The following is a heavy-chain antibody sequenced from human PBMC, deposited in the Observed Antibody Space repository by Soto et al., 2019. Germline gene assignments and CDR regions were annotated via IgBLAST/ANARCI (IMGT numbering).Heavy chain of an antibody. J-gene: IGHJ3*02. CDR2: IIPIFGTG. CDR1: GGTFSSYA. CDR3: ARDGGDSHHDAFDI. Sequence: QVQLVQSGAEVKKPGSSVKVSCKASGGTFSSYAISWVRQAPGQGLEWMGGIIPIFGTGNYAQKFQGRVTITADESTRTAYMELSSVRSEDTAVYYCARDGGDSHHDAFDIWGQGTMVTVSS. D-gene: IGHD2-21*02. V-gene: IGHV1-69*12.